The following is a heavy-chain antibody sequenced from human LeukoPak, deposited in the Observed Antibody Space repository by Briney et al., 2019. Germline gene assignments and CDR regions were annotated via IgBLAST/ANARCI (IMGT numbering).Heavy chain of an antibody. CDR1: GFTFSSYG. J-gene: IGHJ4*02. D-gene: IGHD1-26*01. V-gene: IGHV3-30*03. CDR2: ISFDGSDK. Sequence: GGSLRLSCAASGFTFSSYGMHWVRQAPGKGLEWVALISFDGSDKYYADSMKGRFTISRDNSNNTLYLELNSLRAEDTAIYYCARTSGREKNFDYWGRGTLVTVSS. CDR3: ARTSGREKNFDY.